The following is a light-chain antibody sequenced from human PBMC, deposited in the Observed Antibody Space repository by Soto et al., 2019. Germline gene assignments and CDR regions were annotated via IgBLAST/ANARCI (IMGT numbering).Light chain of an antibody. CDR3: LQYGNWPEYS. CDR2: GAS. J-gene: IGKJ2*03. Sequence: ETVVTQSPVALSVSPGEGATLSCRTSQSVGFNLAWYQQKPGQAPRPLIYGASTRITGVPARFSGSGSGTEFTLTIASLQSDDFAVYYCLQYGNWPEYSFGKGTKLQI. V-gene: IGKV3-15*01. CDR1: QSVGFN.